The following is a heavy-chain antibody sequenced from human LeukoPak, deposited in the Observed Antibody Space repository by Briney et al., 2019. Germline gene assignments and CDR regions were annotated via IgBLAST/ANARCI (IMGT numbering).Heavy chain of an antibody. CDR3: AKEGRDVKNARYGMDV. V-gene: IGHV3-53*01. D-gene: IGHD5-24*01. CDR1: GFTVSTTY. J-gene: IGHJ6*02. CDR2: IYSGGTT. Sequence: GGSLRLSCVASGFTVSTTYMGWVRQAPGKGLEWVSVIYSGGTTYYADFVKGRFTFSRDNSKNTLYLQMNSLRAEDTAVYYCAKEGRDVKNARYGMDVWGQGTTVTVSS.